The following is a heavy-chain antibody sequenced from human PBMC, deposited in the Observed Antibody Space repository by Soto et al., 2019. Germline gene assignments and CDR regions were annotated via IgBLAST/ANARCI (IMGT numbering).Heavy chain of an antibody. D-gene: IGHD3-3*01. CDR3: ARSPYDFWSGPPFDY. J-gene: IGHJ4*02. CDR2: IKQDGSEK. Sequence: EVQLVASGGGLVQPGGSLRLSCAASGFTFSSYWMSWVRQAPGKGLEWVANIKQDGSEKYYVDSVKGRFTISRDNAKNSLYLQMNSLRAEDTAVYYCARSPYDFWSGPPFDYWGQGTLVTVSS. CDR1: GFTFSSYW. V-gene: IGHV3-7*01.